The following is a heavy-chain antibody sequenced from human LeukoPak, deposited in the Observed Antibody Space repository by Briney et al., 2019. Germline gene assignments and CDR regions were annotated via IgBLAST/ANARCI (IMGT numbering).Heavy chain of an antibody. D-gene: IGHD2-15*01. CDR2: MNPNSGNT. J-gene: IGHJ3*02. V-gene: IGHV1-8*01. Sequence: ASVKVSCKASGYTFTTYDINWVRQATGQGLEWMGWMNPNSGNTGYAQKFQGRVTITRNTSISTAYMDLSYLRSEDTAVYYWARGKAGDSGGHRAFDIWGQGTMVTVSS. CDR1: GYTFTTYD. CDR3: ARGKAGDSGGHRAFDI.